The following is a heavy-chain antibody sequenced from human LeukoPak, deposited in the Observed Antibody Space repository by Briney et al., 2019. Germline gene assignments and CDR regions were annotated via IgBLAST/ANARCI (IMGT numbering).Heavy chain of an antibody. CDR3: ARFPPPPYCSSTSCYRWFDP. V-gene: IGHV1-69*13. J-gene: IGHJ5*02. Sequence: GASVKVSCKASGGAFSSYAISWVRQAPGQGLEWMGGIIPIFGTANYAQKFQGRVTITADESTSTAYMELSSLRSEDTAVYYCARFPPPPYCSSTSCYRWFDPWGQGTLVTVSS. D-gene: IGHD2-2*01. CDR1: GGAFSSYA. CDR2: IIPIFGTA.